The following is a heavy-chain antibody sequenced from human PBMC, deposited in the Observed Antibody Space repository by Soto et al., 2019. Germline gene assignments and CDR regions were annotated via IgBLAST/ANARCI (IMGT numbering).Heavy chain of an antibody. CDR2: INPSGGST. CDR3: ARERAVVAATYYYYYGMDV. CDR1: GYTFTSDY. J-gene: IGHJ6*02. V-gene: IGHV1-46*01. D-gene: IGHD2-15*01. Sequence: ASVKVSCKASGYTFTSDYMHWVRQAPGQGLEWMGIINPSGGSTSYAQKFQGRVTMTRDTSTSTVYMELSSLRSEDTAVYYCARERAVVAATYYYYYGMDVWGQGTTVTVSS.